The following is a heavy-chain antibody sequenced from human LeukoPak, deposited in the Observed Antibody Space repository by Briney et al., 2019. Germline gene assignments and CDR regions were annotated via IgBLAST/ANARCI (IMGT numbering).Heavy chain of an antibody. V-gene: IGHV3-23*01. J-gene: IGHJ4*02. Sequence: GGSLRLSCAASGFTFSSYSMNWVRQAPGKGLEWVAATSSSDPGTYHADSVRGRFTISRDNSKNTLYLQMNRLRVEDAAVYYCARAPVTSCRGAFCYPFDYWGQGILVTVSS. D-gene: IGHD2-15*01. CDR3: ARAPVTSCRGAFCYPFDY. CDR2: TSSSDPGT. CDR1: GFTFSSYS.